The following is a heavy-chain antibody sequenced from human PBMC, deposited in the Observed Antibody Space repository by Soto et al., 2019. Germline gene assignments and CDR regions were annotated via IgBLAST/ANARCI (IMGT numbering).Heavy chain of an antibody. V-gene: IGHV4-31*03. D-gene: IGHD5-18*01. CDR1: GGSISSEGYY. CDR3: ARGRGYSYGPYYFDY. CDR2: IYYSGTT. J-gene: IGHJ4*02. Sequence: QVPLQESGPGLVKPSQTLSLTCTVSGGSISSEGYYWSWFRQLPGKGLEWIGDIYYSGTTYHNPSPRRRLTIPGDASKNQCSLKLGSVTAADTALYYCARGRGYSYGPYYFDYWGQGTLVTVSS.